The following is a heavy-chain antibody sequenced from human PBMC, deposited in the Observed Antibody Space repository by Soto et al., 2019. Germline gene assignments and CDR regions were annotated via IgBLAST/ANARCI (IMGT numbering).Heavy chain of an antibody. CDR1: GYTFTSYY. J-gene: IGHJ4*02. CDR2: INPSGGST. V-gene: IGHV1-46*03. CDR3: ARDASRFGELLLGNYFDY. D-gene: IGHD3-10*01. Sequence: ASVKVSCKASGYTFTSYYMHWVRQAPGQGLEWMGIINPSGGSTSYAQKFQGRVTMTRDTSTSTVYMELSSLRSEDTAVYYCARDASRFGELLLGNYFDYWGQGTLVTVSS.